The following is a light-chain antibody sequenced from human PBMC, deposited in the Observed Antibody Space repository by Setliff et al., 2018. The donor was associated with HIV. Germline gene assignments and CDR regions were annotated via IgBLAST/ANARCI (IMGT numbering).Light chain of an antibody. Sequence: QSVLTQPASVSGSPGQSITISCTGSRSDVGNTLSVSWYQQNVGEVPKLLIYEVDRRPSGISHRFSGSKSANTAPLTISGLQVEDEADYYCCSYGSGDVWVFGGGTK. CDR2: EVD. CDR3: CSYGSGDVWV. J-gene: IGLJ3*02. CDR1: RSDVGNTLS. V-gene: IGLV2-23*02.